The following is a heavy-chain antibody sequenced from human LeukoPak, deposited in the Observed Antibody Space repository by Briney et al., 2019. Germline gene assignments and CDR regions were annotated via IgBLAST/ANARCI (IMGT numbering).Heavy chain of an antibody. Sequence: ASVKVSCKASGYTFTSYDINWVRQATGQGLEWMGWMNPNSCNTGYAQKFQGRVTMTRNTSISTAYMELSSLRSEDTAVYYCARSLPYYDFWSGKIGYYYYGMDVWGQGTTVTVSS. D-gene: IGHD3-3*01. CDR3: ARSLPYYDFWSGKIGYYYYGMDV. CDR1: GYTFTSYD. J-gene: IGHJ6*02. V-gene: IGHV1-8*01. CDR2: MNPNSCNT.